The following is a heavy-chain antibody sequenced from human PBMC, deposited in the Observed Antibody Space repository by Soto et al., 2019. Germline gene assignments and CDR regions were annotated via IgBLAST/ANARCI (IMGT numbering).Heavy chain of an antibody. D-gene: IGHD6-13*01. V-gene: IGHV4-4*07. CDR2: IYTSGST. Sequence: QVQLQESGPGLVKPSETLSLTCTVSGGSISSYYWSWIRQPAGKGLEWIGRIYTSGSTNYNPSLKSRVTMSVDTSKNQFSLKLSSVTAADTAVYYCVRDGIALLGYSYYFDYWGQGTLVTVSS. CDR1: GGSISSYY. CDR3: VRDGIALLGYSYYFDY. J-gene: IGHJ4*02.